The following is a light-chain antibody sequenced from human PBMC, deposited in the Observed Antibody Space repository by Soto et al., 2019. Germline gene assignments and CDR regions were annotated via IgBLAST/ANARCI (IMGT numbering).Light chain of an antibody. Sequence: EIVLTQSPGTLSLSPGERATLSCRASQSITSNYLAWYQQKPGQAPRLLIYGASSRATGIPDRFSGSGSGTYFTRTISRLEPEDFAVYYCQQYGSSLFTFGPGTKVDIK. CDR1: QSITSNY. CDR2: GAS. V-gene: IGKV3-20*01. CDR3: QQYGSSLFT. J-gene: IGKJ3*01.